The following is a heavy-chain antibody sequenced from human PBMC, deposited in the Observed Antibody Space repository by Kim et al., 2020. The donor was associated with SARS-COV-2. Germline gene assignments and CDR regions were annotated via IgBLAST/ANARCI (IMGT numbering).Heavy chain of an antibody. V-gene: IGHV3-73*01. J-gene: IGHJ3*02. D-gene: IGHD1-26*01. CDR2: NSCAT. Sequence: NSCATAYAASVNGRFTISRDDSKNMAYLQRNSLKTEDTAVYYCIRQTGSDTWGQGTMVTVSS. CDR3: IRQTGSDT.